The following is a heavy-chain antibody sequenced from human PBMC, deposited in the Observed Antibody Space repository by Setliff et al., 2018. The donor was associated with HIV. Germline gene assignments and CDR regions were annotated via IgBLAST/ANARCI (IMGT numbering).Heavy chain of an antibody. J-gene: IGHJ6*03. Sequence: ASVKVSCKASGYTFSSNDINWVRPATGQGREWMGWMNPNSGNTGYAQKFQGRVTMTRGPSISTAYMELNNLKFEDTAVYYCARARRDSYDRGRRNHYYIDVWGKGTTVTVSS. CDR3: ARARRDSYDRGRRNHYYIDV. CDR1: GYTFSSND. CDR2: MNPNSGNT. D-gene: IGHD3-22*01. V-gene: IGHV1-8*01.